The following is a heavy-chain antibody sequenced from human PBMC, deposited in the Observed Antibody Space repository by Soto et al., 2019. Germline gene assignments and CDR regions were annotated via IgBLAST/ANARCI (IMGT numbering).Heavy chain of an antibody. D-gene: IGHD6-19*01. J-gene: IGHJ4*02. V-gene: IGHV3-30-3*01. CDR3: VRDKSPYSSGWHNRHFDY. CDR1: GFTFSSYA. CDR2: ISYDGSNK. Sequence: QVQLVESGGGVVQPGRSLRLSRVASGFTFSSYAMHWVRQAPGKGLEWVAVISYDGSNKYYADSVKGRFTISRDNSKTLYLQMNSLRAEDTAVYYCVRDKSPYSSGWHNRHFDYWGQGTLVTVSS.